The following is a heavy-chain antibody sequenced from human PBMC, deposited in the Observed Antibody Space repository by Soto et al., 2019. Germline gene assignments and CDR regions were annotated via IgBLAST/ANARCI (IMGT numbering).Heavy chain of an antibody. J-gene: IGHJ6*02. CDR3: ARAGSSSLRYYYYGMDV. V-gene: IGHV1-69*13. CDR1: GGTFSSYA. CDR2: IIPIFGTA. Sequence: ASVKVSCKASGGTFSSYAISWVRQAPGQGLEWMGGIIPIFGTANYAQKFQGRVTITADESTSAAYMELSSLRSEDTAVYYCARAGSSSLRYYYYGMDVWGQGTTVTVSS. D-gene: IGHD6-6*01.